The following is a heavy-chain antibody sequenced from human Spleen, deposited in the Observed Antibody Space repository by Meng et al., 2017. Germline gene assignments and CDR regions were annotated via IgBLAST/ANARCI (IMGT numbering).Heavy chain of an antibody. CDR2: IDHSGSS. Sequence: VQLQQWGAVLLRPSDPLSPTSFFSVCSFSDYCWSWSRRPPGKGLEWIGEIDHSGSSNYNRSLESRATISVNSSQTNLSLKLSSVTAANSAVYYCARGPTTMAHDFDYWGQGTLVTVSS. J-gene: IGHJ4*02. CDR1: VCSFSDYC. V-gene: IGHV4-34*01. CDR3: ARGPTTMAHDFDY. D-gene: IGHD3-10*01.